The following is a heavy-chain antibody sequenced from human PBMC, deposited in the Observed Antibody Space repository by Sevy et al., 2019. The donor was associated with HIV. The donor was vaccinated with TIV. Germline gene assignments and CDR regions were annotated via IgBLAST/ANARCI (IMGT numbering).Heavy chain of an antibody. D-gene: IGHD3-10*02. V-gene: IGHV3-33*08. CDR1: GFTFSNPS. CDR2: IWNDGSNK. J-gene: IGHJ4*02. Sequence: GGSLRLSCAASGFTFSNPSMSWVRQAPGKGLEWVAVIWNDGSNKYYADSVKGRFTTSRDNSSNTLYLQMNSLRAEDTAVYYCARDVRGEGIRPGDLDYWGQGTLVTVSS. CDR3: ARDVRGEGIRPGDLDY.